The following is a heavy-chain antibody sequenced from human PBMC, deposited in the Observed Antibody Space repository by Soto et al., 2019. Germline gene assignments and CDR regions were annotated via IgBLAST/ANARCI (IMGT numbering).Heavy chain of an antibody. V-gene: IGHV3-11*06. CDR2: ISPGSRYP. CDR3: VKGGGGGLFDP. D-gene: IGHD2-15*01. J-gene: IGHJ5*02. Sequence: RLSFAGSCFTFVDSYTRWIRQAPGKGLEWLSYISPGSRYPAYADSVKGRFTISRDNAKGSLYLQMMSLTAEDTAIYYCVKGGGGGLFDPWGQGTMVTVSS. CDR1: CFTFVDSY.